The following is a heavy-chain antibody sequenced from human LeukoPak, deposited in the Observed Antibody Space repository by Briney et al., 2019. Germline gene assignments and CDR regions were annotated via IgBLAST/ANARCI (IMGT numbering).Heavy chain of an antibody. CDR1: GFTFSSYS. CDR3: ASSGTYRFHH. V-gene: IGHV3-48*01. CDR2: VSNGYTI. D-gene: IGHD5-12*01. Sequence: GGSLRLSCAASGFTFSSYSMNWVRQAPGKGLEWISFVSNGYTIHYADSVKGRFTISRDNAKNSVHLQMNSLRTEDTAVYYCASSGTYRFHHWGQGTLVTVSS. J-gene: IGHJ1*01.